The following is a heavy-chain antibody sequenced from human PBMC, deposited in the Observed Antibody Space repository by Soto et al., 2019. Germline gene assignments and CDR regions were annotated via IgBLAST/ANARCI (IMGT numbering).Heavy chain of an antibody. Sequence: SVKVSCKASGGTFSSYAISSVLEAPVQGLEWMGGIIPIFGTANYAQKFQGRVTITADESTSTAYMELSSLRSEDTAVYYCARVRLGGAVAGPFFDYWGQGTLVTVSS. CDR2: IIPIFGTA. CDR3: ARVRLGGAVAGPFFDY. D-gene: IGHD6-19*01. CDR1: GGTFSSYA. J-gene: IGHJ4*02. V-gene: IGHV1-69*13.